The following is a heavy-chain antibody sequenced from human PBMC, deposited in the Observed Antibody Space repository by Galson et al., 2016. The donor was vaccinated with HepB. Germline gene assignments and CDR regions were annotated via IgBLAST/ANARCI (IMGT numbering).Heavy chain of an antibody. V-gene: IGHV3-66*01. Sequence: SLRLSCAVSGFSLSDSYMTWVRQTPGERLEWVSVVYGGGTTYYADSVKGRFTISRDTSKNTVYLQMNSLRVEDTAVYYCVRNLHTTSRVSWGQGTVVTVSS. D-gene: IGHD1-14*01. CDR1: GFSLSDSY. CDR3: VRNLHTTSRVS. J-gene: IGHJ5*02. CDR2: VYGGGTT.